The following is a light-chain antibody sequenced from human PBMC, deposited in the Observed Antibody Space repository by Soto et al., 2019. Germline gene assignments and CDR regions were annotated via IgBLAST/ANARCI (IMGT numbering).Light chain of an antibody. J-gene: IGKJ4*01. CDR3: LQDYNYPLT. Sequence: EIVLTQSPGTLSLSPGERATLSCRASQSVYNNYLAWYQHKPGQAPRLLIYAASSRATGIPDRFSGSGSGTDFTLTISSLQPEDFATYYCLQDYNYPLTFGGGTKVDIK. V-gene: IGKV3-20*01. CDR2: AAS. CDR1: QSVYNNY.